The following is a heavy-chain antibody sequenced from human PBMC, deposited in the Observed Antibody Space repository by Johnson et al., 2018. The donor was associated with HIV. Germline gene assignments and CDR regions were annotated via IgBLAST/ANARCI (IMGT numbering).Heavy chain of an antibody. CDR2: ISGSGGST. V-gene: IGHV3-23*04. D-gene: IGHD6-19*01. Sequence: VQLVESGGGLVQPGGSLRLSCAASGFTFSSYAMSWVRQAPGKGLEWVSAISGSGGSTYYADSVKGRFTISRENAKNSLYLQMNSLRAGDTAVYYCARAAVAAPSAFDIWGQGTMVTVSS. CDR1: GFTFSSYA. CDR3: ARAAVAAPSAFDI. J-gene: IGHJ3*02.